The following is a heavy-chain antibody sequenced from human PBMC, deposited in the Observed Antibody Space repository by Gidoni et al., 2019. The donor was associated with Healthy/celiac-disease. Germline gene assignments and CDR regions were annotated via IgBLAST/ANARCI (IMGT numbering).Heavy chain of an antibody. CDR1: GGSISRYY. J-gene: IGHJ5*02. Sequence: QVKLQESGPGLVKPSETLSRTCTVSGGSISRYYWSWIRQPAGKGLEWIGRIYTSGSTNYNPSLKSRVTMSVDTSKNQFSLKLSSVTAADTTVYYCARDGSSSGYGGWNWFDPWGQGTLVTVSS. D-gene: IGHD3-22*01. CDR3: ARDGSSSGYGGWNWFDP. V-gene: IGHV4-4*07. CDR2: IYTSGST.